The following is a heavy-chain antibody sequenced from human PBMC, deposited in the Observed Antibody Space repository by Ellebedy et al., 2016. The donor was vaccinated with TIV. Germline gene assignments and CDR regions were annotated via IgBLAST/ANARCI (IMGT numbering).Heavy chain of an antibody. CDR3: ARTTAYGSGNYPFDY. CDR2: IHYSGST. D-gene: IGHD3-10*01. V-gene: IGHV4-39*01. Sequence: SETLSLTXTVSGDSVSSSNHYWGWIRQPPGKGLEWIGSIHYSGSTYYNPSLKSRVTISGDTSKSQFSLKLSSVTAADTAVYYCARTTAYGSGNYPFDYWGQGTLVTVSS. CDR1: GDSVSSSNHY. J-gene: IGHJ4*02.